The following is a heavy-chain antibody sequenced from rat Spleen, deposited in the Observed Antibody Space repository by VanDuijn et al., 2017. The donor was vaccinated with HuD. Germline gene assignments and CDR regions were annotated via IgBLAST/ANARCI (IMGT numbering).Heavy chain of an antibody. CDR3: ARSTYYSSYFDY. D-gene: IGHD1-2*01. J-gene: IGHJ2*01. Sequence: GDTYYNSALKSRLSISRDTSKSQVLLKMNSLQTEDTAMYFCARSTYYSSYFDYWGQGVMVTVSS. V-gene: IGHV2-16*01. CDR2: GDT.